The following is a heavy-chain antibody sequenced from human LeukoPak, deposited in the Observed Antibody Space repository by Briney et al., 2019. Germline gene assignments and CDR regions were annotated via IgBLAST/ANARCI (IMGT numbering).Heavy chain of an antibody. CDR3: AKGGLAAAGIDH. V-gene: IGHV3-33*03. Sequence: GGSLRLSCGASGFTFSNYAMHWVRQAPGKGLDWVAIIWYDGSNKYYAGSVRGRFTISRDQSKNMVFLQMNSLRVEDTALYYCAKGGLAAAGIDHWGQGVLVTVSS. D-gene: IGHD6-13*01. CDR2: IWYDGSNK. CDR1: GFTFSNYA. J-gene: IGHJ4*02.